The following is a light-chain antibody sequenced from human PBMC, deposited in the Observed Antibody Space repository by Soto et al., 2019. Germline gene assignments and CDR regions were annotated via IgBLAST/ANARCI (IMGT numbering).Light chain of an antibody. CDR3: QKYSSAPLT. CDR2: AAS. CDR1: QGINNF. Sequence: DIQMTQSRSSLSASVGDRVTITCRASQGINNFLAWYQQKPGTVPKLLISAASTLQSGVPSRFSGSGFGTDFTLNISTLQPEDVATYYCQKYSSAPLTFGPGTKVDIK. V-gene: IGKV1-27*01. J-gene: IGKJ3*01.